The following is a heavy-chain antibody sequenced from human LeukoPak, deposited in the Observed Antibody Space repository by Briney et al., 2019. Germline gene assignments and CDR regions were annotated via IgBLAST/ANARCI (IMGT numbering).Heavy chain of an antibody. V-gene: IGHV3-21*01. CDR3: AREVSEGFDF. Sequence: GVSLRLSCTASGFTFSGYSMNWIRQAPGKGLEWVSSFGTRSTSIYHAGSVKGRFAISRDNAKNSLYLQMNSLRAEDTALYYCAREVSEGFDFWGQGTLVTVSS. CDR1: GFTFSGYS. CDR2: FGTRSTSI. D-gene: IGHD3-22*01. J-gene: IGHJ4*02.